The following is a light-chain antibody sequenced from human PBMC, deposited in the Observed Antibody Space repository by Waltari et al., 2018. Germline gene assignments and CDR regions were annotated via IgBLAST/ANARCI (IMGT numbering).Light chain of an antibody. V-gene: IGKV1-39*01. CDR3: LQTHRTPLT. CDR1: QSLASS. J-gene: IGKJ4*01. Sequence: DIQMTQSPSSLSASIGDTVTITCRSSQSLASSLSWYQVKPGRAPRPLIYTSTSLHSGVPSRFMAGGSVTYFPLTISNLQPDDSATYFCLQTHRTPLTFGGGTRLEIK. CDR2: TST.